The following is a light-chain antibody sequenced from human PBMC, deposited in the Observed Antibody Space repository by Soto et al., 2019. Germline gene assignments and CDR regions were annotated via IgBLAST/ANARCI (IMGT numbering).Light chain of an antibody. J-gene: IGLJ2*01. CDR2: SYN. CDR1: NSNIGSNF. CDR3: QSFDTGLSGAI. V-gene: IGLV1-47*02. Sequence: QSVLTQPPSASGTPGQRVTISCSGTNSNIGSNFVYWYQHLPGTTPKLLVFSYNQRPSGVPDRFSGSKSGSSASLAITGLQAEDEADYYCQSFDTGLSGAIFGGGTKLTVL.